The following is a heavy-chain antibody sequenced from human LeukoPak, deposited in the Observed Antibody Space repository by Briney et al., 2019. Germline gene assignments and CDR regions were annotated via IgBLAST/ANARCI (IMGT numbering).Heavy chain of an antibody. CDR2: IYHSGST. V-gene: IGHV4-30-2*01. CDR1: GGSISSGGYY. J-gene: IGHJ4*02. Sequence: PSQTLSLTCTVSGGSISSGGYYWSWIRQPPGKGLEWIGYIYHSGSTYYNPSLKSRVTISVDRSKNQFSLKLSSVTAADTAVYYCARHYCSSTRCYGEEGDYWGQGTLVTVSA. CDR3: ARHYCSSTRCYGEEGDY. D-gene: IGHD2-2*01.